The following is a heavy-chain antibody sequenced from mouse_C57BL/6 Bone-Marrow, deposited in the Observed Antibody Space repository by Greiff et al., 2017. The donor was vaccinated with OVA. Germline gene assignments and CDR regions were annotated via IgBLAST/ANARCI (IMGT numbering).Heavy chain of an antibody. V-gene: IGHV1-26*01. CDR2: INPNNGGT. CDR3: ERWGIYGYDGFAY. CDR1: GYTFTDYY. J-gene: IGHJ3*01. Sequence: EVKLQQSGPELVKPGASVKISCKASGYTFTDYYMNWVKQSHGKSLEWIGDINPNNGGTSYNQKFKGKATLTVDKSSSTAYMELRSLTSEDSAVYYCERWGIYGYDGFAYGGQGTLVTVSA. D-gene: IGHD2-2*01.